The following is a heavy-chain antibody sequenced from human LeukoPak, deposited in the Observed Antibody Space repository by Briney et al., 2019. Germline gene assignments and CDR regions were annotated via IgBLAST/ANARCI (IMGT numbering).Heavy chain of an antibody. CDR2: IYYSGST. CDR3: ARTGSTVTMLYPFDH. J-gene: IGHJ4*02. Sequence: SETLSLTCTVYGGSFRSYYWSWIRQPPGKGLEWIGYIYYSGSTNYDPSLKSRVSISVDTSKNQFSLKLSSVTAADTAVYYCARTGSTVTMLYPFDHWGQGTLVTVSS. V-gene: IGHV4-59*01. D-gene: IGHD4-17*01. CDR1: GGSFRSYY.